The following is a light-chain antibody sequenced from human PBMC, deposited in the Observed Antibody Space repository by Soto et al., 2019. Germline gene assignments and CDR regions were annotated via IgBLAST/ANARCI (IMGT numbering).Light chain of an antibody. J-gene: IGLJ2*01. V-gene: IGLV1-47*01. CDR2: RNN. CDR3: AAWDDSLSALV. Sequence: SVLTQPPSASGTPGQRVTISCSGSSSNIGSNYVYWYQQLPGTAPKLLIYRNNQRPSGVPDRFSGSKSGTSASLAISGLRSEDEADYYCAAWDDSLSALVFGGGTKVTVL. CDR1: SSNIGSNY.